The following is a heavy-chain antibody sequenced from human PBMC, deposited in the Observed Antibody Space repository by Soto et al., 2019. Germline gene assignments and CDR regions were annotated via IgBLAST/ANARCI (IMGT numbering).Heavy chain of an antibody. CDR2: IYPGDSDT. J-gene: IGHJ6*02. D-gene: IGHD3-10*01. Sequence: GESLKISCKGSGYRFTSYWIGWVRQMPGKGLEWMGIIYPGDSDTRYSPSFQDQVTISADKSISTAYLQWSSLKASDSAMYYCARGLEGDMVRGVKVYYYYYGMDVWGQGTTVTVSS. CDR1: GYRFTSYW. CDR3: ARGLEGDMVRGVKVYYYYYGMDV. V-gene: IGHV5-51*01.